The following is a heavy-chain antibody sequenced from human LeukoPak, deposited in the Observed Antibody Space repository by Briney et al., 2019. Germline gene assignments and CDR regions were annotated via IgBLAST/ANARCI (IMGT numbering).Heavy chain of an antibody. V-gene: IGHV1-2*06. Sequence: ASVKVSCKASGYTFTGYYMHWVRQAPGQGLEWMGRINPNSGGTNYAQKFQGRVTMTRDTSISTAYMELSRLRSDDAAVYYCAREAVSGWLRDYWGQGTLVTVSS. CDR2: INPNSGGT. D-gene: IGHD6-19*01. CDR3: AREAVSGWLRDY. CDR1: GYTFTGYY. J-gene: IGHJ4*02.